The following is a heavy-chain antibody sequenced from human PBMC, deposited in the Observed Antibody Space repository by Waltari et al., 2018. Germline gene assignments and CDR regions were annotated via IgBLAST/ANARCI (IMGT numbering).Heavy chain of an antibody. CDR3: ARSGEMKGTVDY. D-gene: IGHD1-1*01. V-gene: IGHV1-69*02. CDR1: GGTLSSYT. Sequence: QVQLVQSGAEVKKPGSSVKVSCKASGGTLSSYTVTWVRQAPGQGLEWMGSSLPFLGISKYAQSLQARLTITVDQSTNTGYMELKSLRPEDTGVYYCARSGEMKGTVDYWGQGTLVTVSS. J-gene: IGHJ4*02. CDR2: SLPFLGIS.